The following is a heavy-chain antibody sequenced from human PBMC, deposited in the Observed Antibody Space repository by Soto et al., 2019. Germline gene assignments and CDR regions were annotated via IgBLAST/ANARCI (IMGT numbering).Heavy chain of an antibody. D-gene: IGHD3-22*01. V-gene: IGHV3-23*01. CDR1: GFTFSSYA. J-gene: IGHJ4*02. CDR3: AQYSPLGYYVSSGSRWWSLGPIDY. CDR2: ISGSVGST. Sequence: EVQLLESGGGLVQPGGSLRLSCAASGFTFSSYAMSWVRQAPGKGLEWVSAISGSVGSTYYADSVKGRFTISRDNSKNTLYLQMNRLRADDTAVYYCAQYSPLGYYVSSGSRWWSLGPIDYLGQGNLVTVSS.